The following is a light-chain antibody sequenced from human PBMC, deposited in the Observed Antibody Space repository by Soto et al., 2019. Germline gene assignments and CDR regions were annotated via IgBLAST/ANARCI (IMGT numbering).Light chain of an antibody. CDR3: QQYGSSPWT. CDR1: QSVSSSY. J-gene: IGKJ1*01. V-gene: IGKV3-20*01. Sequence: EIVLTQSPGTLSLSPGERATLSCRASQSVSSSYLAWYQQKPGQAPRLLIYGASSMDTGIPDRFSGSGSGTDFTRTISRLEPEDFAVYFCQQYGSSPWTFGQGTKVEIK. CDR2: GAS.